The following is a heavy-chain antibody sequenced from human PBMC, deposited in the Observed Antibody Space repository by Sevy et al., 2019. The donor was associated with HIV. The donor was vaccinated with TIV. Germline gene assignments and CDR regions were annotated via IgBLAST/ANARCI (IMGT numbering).Heavy chain of an antibody. J-gene: IGHJ4*02. CDR1: GDSISNSNYY. CDR2: IYYSGTT. V-gene: IGHV4-39*01. D-gene: IGHD2-21*01. CDR3: ARLNFASAYDH. Sequence: SETLSLTCTVSGDSISNSNYYWGWIRQPPGKGLEWIGIIYYSGTTYYSTSLKSRVSISIDTSKTQFSLTLNSVTAADTAVYYCARLNFASAYDHWGQGTLVTVS.